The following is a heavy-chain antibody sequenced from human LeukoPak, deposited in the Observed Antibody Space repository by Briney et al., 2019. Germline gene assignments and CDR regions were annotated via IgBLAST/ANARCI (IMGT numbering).Heavy chain of an antibody. CDR3: ARDQTGLLWFGELSNPRPFGY. CDR1: GFTFSDYY. CDR2: ISSSGSTI. Sequence: GGSLRLSCAASGFTFSDYYMSWIRQAPGKGLEWVSYISSSGSTIYYADSVKGRFTISRDNAKNSLYLQMNSLRAEDTAVYYCARDQTGLLWFGELSNPRPFGYWGQGTLVTVSS. J-gene: IGHJ4*02. D-gene: IGHD3-10*01. V-gene: IGHV3-11*01.